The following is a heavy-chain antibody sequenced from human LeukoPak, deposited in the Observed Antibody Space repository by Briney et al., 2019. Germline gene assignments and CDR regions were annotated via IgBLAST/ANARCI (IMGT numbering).Heavy chain of an antibody. Sequence: GGSLRLSCAASGFSVSRTFMTWVRQAPGKGLEWVSIMYGDGSTYNADSVNGRFTISRDNSNNTVFLQMNSLRAEDTAVYYCSKSFETSGYYGPDAFEIWGQGTMVTVSS. J-gene: IGHJ3*02. V-gene: IGHV3-66*01. CDR2: MYGDGST. CDR1: GFSVSRTF. D-gene: IGHD3-22*01. CDR3: SKSFETSGYYGPDAFEI.